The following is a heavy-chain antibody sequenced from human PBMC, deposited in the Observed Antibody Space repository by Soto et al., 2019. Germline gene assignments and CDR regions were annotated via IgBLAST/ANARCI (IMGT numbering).Heavy chain of an antibody. CDR2: IYHSGST. Sequence: QLQLQESGSGLVKPSQTLSLTCAVSGGSISSGGYSWSRIRQPSGKGLEWIGYIYHSGSTYYNPSLKSRVTISVDRSKNQFSLKLSSVTAADTAVYYCARAHGYSGNWFDPWGQGTLVTVSS. V-gene: IGHV4-30-2*01. J-gene: IGHJ5*02. CDR3: ARAHGYSGNWFDP. CDR1: GGSISSGGYS. D-gene: IGHD1-26*01.